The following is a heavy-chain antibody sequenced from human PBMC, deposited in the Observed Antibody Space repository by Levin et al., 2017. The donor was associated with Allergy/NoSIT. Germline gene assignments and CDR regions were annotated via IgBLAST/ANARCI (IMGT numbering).Heavy chain of an antibody. CDR2: IDTGGGP. V-gene: IGHV3-23*01. CDR3: AARGFNGFYL. J-gene: IGHJ5*02. D-gene: IGHD2-8*01. Sequence: GGSLRLSCSASGFSFTAYALTWCRQAPGRGPEYVSSIDTGGGPDYVDAVKGRFTISRDDSMDTFFLQMNLLRAEDTAVYYCAARGFNGFYLWGQGTPVAVSS. CDR1: GFSFTAYA.